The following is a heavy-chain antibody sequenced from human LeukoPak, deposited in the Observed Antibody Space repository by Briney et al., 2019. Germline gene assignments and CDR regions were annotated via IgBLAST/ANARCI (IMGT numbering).Heavy chain of an antibody. V-gene: IGHV3-23*01. CDR3: ASHGPGIAAHPTDAFDI. CDR2: IGGSGGSA. CDR1: GFTFSSYA. Sequence: PGGSLRLSCAASGFTFSSYAMSWVRQAPGKGLEWVSSIGGSGGSAYYEDSVKGRFTISRDNSKNTLYLQMNSLRAEDTAVYYCASHGPGIAAHPTDAFDIWGQGTMVTVSS. J-gene: IGHJ3*02. D-gene: IGHD6-13*01.